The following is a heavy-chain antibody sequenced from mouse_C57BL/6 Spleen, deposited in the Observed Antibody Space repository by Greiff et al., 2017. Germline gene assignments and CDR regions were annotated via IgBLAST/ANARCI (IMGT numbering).Heavy chain of an antibody. CDR3: AGRQGNTYVDV. V-gene: IGHV1-7*01. CDR1: GYTFTSYW. CDR2: INPSSGYT. J-gene: IGHJ1*03. Sequence: QVQLQQSGAELAKPGASVKLSCKASGYTFTSYWLHWVKQRPGQGLEWIGYINPSSGYTKYNQKFKDKATLTADKSSSTAYLQLSSLTYEDSAVYYCAGRQGNTYVDVWGTGTTVTGSS. D-gene: IGHD2-1*01.